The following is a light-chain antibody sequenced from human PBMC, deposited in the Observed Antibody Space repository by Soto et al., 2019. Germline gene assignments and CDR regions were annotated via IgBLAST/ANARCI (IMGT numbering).Light chain of an antibody. V-gene: IGLV1-40*01. CDR2: GNI. CDR3: RSYSSGRTVV. CDR1: SSNIGAGYD. Sequence: QSVLTQPPSVSGAPGQRVTISCTGSSSNIGAGYDVHWYQQVPGTAPKLLIYGNINRPSGVPDRFSGSKSGTSASLAITGLQADDEADYYCRSYSSGRTVVFGGGTKLTVL. J-gene: IGLJ2*01.